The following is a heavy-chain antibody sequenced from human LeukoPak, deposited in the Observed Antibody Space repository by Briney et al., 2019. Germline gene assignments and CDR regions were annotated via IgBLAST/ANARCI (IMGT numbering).Heavy chain of an antibody. CDR1: GYTFSSYY. V-gene: IGHV1-46*01. CDR3: ARGLGSATTRGAFDI. J-gene: IGHJ3*02. D-gene: IGHD4-17*01. Sequence: ASVKVSCKASGYTFSSYYIHWVRQAPGQGLEWMGIINPTGGSTSYAQKFQGRITMTRDTSTSTVYVELSSLRSEDTAVYYCARGLGSATTRGAFDIWGQGTMVTVSS. CDR2: INPTGGST.